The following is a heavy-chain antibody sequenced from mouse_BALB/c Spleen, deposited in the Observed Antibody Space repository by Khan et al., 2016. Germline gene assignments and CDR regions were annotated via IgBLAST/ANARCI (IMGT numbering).Heavy chain of an antibody. J-gene: IGHJ3*01. D-gene: IGHD2-4*01. Sequence: VQLQQAGAELVKPGASVKLSCTASGFNIKDTYMHWVKQRPEQGLEWIGRIDPANGNTKYDPKFQGKATITADTSSNTAYLQLSSLTSEDTDVYFCARSPYDYDVGVADWGRGTLVTVSA. CDR2: IDPANGNT. V-gene: IGHV14-3*02. CDR3: ARSPYDYDVGVAD. CDR1: GFNIKDTY.